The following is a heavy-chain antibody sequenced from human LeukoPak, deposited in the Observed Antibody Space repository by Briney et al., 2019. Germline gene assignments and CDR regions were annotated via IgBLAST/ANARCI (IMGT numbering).Heavy chain of an antibody. CDR1: GYSFTSYW. V-gene: IGHV5-51*01. CDR2: IYPGDSDT. Sequence: GESLKISCKGSGYSFTSYWIGWGRQMPGKGLEWMGIIYPGDSDTRYSPSFQGQVTISADKSISTAYLQWSSLKASDTAMYYCARREITYYYGSGSLSGHFDYWGQGTLDTVSS. D-gene: IGHD3-10*01. J-gene: IGHJ4*02. CDR3: ARREITYYYGSGSLSGHFDY.